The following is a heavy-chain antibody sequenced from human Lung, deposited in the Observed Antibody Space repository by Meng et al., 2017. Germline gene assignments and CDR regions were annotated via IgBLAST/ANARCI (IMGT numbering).Heavy chain of an antibody. CDR1: GYTFTSYY. V-gene: IGHV1-46*01. J-gene: IGHJ4*02. CDR2: INPSGGST. Sequence: ASVKVSFKSSGYTFTSYYMHWVRQAPGQGLEWMEIINPSGGSTSYAQKFQGRVTMTRDTSTSTVYMELSSLRSEDTAVYYCARVQISSSWNGAFDYWGQGTLVTVSS. CDR3: ARVQISSSWNGAFDY. D-gene: IGHD6-13*01.